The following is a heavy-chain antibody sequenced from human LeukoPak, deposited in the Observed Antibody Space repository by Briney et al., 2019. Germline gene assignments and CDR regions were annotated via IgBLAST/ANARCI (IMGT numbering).Heavy chain of an antibody. J-gene: IGHJ4*02. CDR1: GFTFSSYA. CDR2: ISGSGGST. V-gene: IGHV3-23*01. Sequence: GGSLRLSCAASGFTFSSYAMSWVRQAPGKGLEWVSAISGSGGSTYYADSVKGRFIISRDNSKSTVYLQMNSLRGEDTAVYYCARMESTTVTAIDYWGQGTLVTVSS. D-gene: IGHD4-17*01. CDR3: ARMESTTVTAIDY.